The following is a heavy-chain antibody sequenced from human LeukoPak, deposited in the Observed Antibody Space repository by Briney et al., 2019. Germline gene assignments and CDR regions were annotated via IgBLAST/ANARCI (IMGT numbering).Heavy chain of an antibody. D-gene: IGHD3-3*01. V-gene: IGHV1-24*01. CDR1: GYTHTELS. CDR2: FDPEDGET. Sequence: ASVKVSCKVSGYTHTELSMHWVRQAPGKGLEWMGGFDPEDGETIYAQKFQGRVTMTEDTSTDTAYMELSSLRSEDTAVYYCAAGRITIFGVAIELYPFDYWGQGTLVTVSS. J-gene: IGHJ4*02. CDR3: AAGRITIFGVAIELYPFDY.